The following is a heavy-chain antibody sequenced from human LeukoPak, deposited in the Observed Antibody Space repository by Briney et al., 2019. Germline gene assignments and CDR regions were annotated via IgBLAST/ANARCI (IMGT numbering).Heavy chain of an antibody. D-gene: IGHD2-2*02. V-gene: IGHV3-23*01. Sequence: GGSLRLSCAASGFTFSSYAMSWVRQAPGKGLEWVSGISGSGGSTYYADSVKGRFTISRDNSKNTLYLQMNSLRAEDTAVYYCAKSSYCSSTTCYTIGNFVFWGQGTLVTVSS. CDR1: GFTFSSYA. CDR2: ISGSGGST. J-gene: IGHJ4*02. CDR3: AKSSYCSSTTCYTIGNFVF.